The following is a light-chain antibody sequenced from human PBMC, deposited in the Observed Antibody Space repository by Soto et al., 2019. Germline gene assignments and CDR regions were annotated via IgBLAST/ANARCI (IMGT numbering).Light chain of an antibody. CDR3: QQYGTSPRT. CDR1: QSVSSN. J-gene: IGKJ1*01. Sequence: EIVMTQSPATLSVSPGERATLSVGASQSVSSNLAWYQQKPGQAPRLLIYGASSRATGIPDRFTGSGSGTDFTLTINRLEPEDFAVYYCQQYGTSPRTFGQGTKVDIK. V-gene: IGKV3-20*01. CDR2: GAS.